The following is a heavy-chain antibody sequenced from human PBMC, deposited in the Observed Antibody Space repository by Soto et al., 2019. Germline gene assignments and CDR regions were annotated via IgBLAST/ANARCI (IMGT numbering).Heavy chain of an antibody. J-gene: IGHJ4*02. CDR3: ARLGRGYSGYDPY. CDR2: INHSGST. V-gene: IGHV4-34*01. D-gene: IGHD5-12*01. Sequence: ETLSLSCSVYGGSFSGYDGSWIRQPPGKGLEWIGEINHSGSTNYNPSLKSRVTISVDTSKNQFSLKLSSVTAADTAVYYCARLGRGYSGYDPYWGQGTLVTVYS. CDR1: GGSFSGYD.